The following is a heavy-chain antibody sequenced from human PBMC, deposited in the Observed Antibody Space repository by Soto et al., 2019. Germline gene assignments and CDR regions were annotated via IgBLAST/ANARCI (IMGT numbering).Heavy chain of an antibody. D-gene: IGHD3-22*01. J-gene: IGHJ4*02. CDR1: GFTFSSYA. V-gene: IGHV3-30-3*01. CDR2: TSYGGSNK. CDR3: ARGVVRSGDYFDY. Sequence: QVQLVESGGGVVQPGRSLRLSCAASGFTFSSYAMHWVRQAPGTGLEWVAVTSYGGSNKYYADSVKGRFTISRDNSKNTLYLQMNSLRAEDTAVYYCARGVVRSGDYFDYWGQGTLVTVSS.